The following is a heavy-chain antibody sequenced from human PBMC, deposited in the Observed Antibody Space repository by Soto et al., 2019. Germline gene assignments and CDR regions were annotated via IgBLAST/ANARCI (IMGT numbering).Heavy chain of an antibody. Sequence: EVQLVESGGGLVKPGGSLRLSCAASGFTFSSYSMNWVRQAPGKGLEWVSSISSSSSYIYYADSVKGRFTISRDNAKNSLYLQMNSLRAEDTVVYYCARRVVITYDAFDIWGQGTMVTVSS. J-gene: IGHJ3*02. D-gene: IGHD3-22*01. CDR2: ISSSSSYI. V-gene: IGHV3-21*01. CDR1: GFTFSSYS. CDR3: ARRVVITYDAFDI.